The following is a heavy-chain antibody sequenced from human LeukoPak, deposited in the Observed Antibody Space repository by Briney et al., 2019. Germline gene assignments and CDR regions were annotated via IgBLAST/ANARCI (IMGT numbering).Heavy chain of an antibody. J-gene: IGHJ5*02. CDR3: ARERVVSDYNWFDP. V-gene: IGHV4-34*01. CDR1: GASFAGYS. CDR2: VNRVGYT. Sequence: SETLSLTCAVHGASFAGYSWSWIHQSPGKGLEWIGEVNRVGYTIYNPSLKSRVNISIDTSTTQFSLRLSSVTVADTAVYFCARERVVSDYNWFDPWGQGTLVTVSS. D-gene: IGHD6-25*01.